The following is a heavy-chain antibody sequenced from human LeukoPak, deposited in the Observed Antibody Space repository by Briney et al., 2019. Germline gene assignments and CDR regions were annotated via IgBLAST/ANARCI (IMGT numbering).Heavy chain of an antibody. Sequence: SETLSLTCTVSGGSISSSSYYWGWIRQPPGKGLEWIGSIYYSGSTYYNPSLKSRVTISVDTSKNQFSLKLSSVTAADTAVYYCASIIAFSSGDYYYVDVWGKGTTVTISS. CDR3: ASIIAFSSGDYYYVDV. CDR1: GGSISSSSYY. J-gene: IGHJ6*03. V-gene: IGHV4-39*01. D-gene: IGHD3-3*02. CDR2: IYYSGST.